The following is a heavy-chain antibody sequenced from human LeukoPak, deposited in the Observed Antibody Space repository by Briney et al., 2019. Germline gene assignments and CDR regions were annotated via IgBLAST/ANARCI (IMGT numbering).Heavy chain of an antibody. J-gene: IGHJ4*02. CDR1: GFTFSSYW. D-gene: IGHD3-22*01. Sequence: GGSLRLSCAASGFTFSSYWMSWVRQAPGKGLEWVATIRQDGSQKYYVDSVKGRFTISRDNVRNSLYLQMNSLRAEDTAVYYCARSFMPLIVVYFDNWGQGTLVSVSS. CDR2: IRQDGSQK. V-gene: IGHV3-7*01. CDR3: ARSFMPLIVVYFDN.